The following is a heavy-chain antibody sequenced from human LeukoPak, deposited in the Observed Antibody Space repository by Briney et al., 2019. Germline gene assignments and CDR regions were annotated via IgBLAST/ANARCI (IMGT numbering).Heavy chain of an antibody. J-gene: IGHJ4*02. CDR2: IYTSGST. Sequence: PSQTLSLTCTVSGDSISSGDYYWSWIRQPAGKGLEWIGRIYTSGSTNYNPSLKSRVTISGDTSKNQFSLRLSSVTAADTAVYYCARASYSYDINGWVPFDYWGQGTLVTVSS. CDR3: ARASYSYDINGWVPFDY. V-gene: IGHV4-61*02. D-gene: IGHD3-22*01. CDR1: GDSISSGDYY.